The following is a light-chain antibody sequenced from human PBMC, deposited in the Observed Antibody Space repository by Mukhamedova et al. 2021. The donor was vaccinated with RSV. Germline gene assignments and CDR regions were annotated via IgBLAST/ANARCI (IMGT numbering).Light chain of an antibody. V-gene: IGLV3-19*01. CDR3: NSRDSSGEGE. J-gene: IGLJ2*01. CDR1: SLRSSY. CDR2: GKN. Sequence: HGDSLRSSYANWYQQKPGQAPVFVINGKNNRPSGIPDRFSVSSSGNTVSLTITGAQAEDEADYYFNSRDSSGEGEFGGGTKLTVL.